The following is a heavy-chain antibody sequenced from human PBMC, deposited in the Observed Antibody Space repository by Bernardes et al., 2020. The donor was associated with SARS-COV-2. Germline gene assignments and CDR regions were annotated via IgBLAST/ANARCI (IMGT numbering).Heavy chain of an antibody. J-gene: IGHJ6*02. CDR3: RWHDDLVVTAIWYYGMDV. CDR2: IIPILGIA. Sequence: SVKVSCKASGGTFSSYTISWVRQAPGQGLEWMGRIIPILGIANYAQKFQGRVTITADKSTSTAYMELSSLRSEDTAVYYCRWHDDLVVTAIWYYGMDVWGQGTTVTVSS. D-gene: IGHD2-21*02. CDR1: GGTFSSYT. V-gene: IGHV1-69*02.